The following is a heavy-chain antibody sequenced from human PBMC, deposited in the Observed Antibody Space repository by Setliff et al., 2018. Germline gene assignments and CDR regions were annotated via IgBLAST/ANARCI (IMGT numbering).Heavy chain of an antibody. CDR1: GDSISRAKYY. D-gene: IGHD3-16*01. V-gene: IGHV4-61*02. CDR3: ARPPRGGRWYFDL. CDR2: IYTDGST. J-gene: IGHJ2*01. Sequence: SETLSLTCTVSGDSISRAKYYWSWIRQSAGKGLECLGRIYTDGSTKYNPSLNSRVTLLIDTAKNQISLKLSSVTAADTAVYYCARPPRGGRWYFDLWGRGTLVTVSS.